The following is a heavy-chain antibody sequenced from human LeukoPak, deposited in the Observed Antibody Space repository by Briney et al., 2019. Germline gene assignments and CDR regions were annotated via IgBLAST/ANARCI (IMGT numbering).Heavy chain of an antibody. CDR2: IHPGNSET. Sequence: GESLKISCKGSGYSFSSYWIAWVRQMPGKGLEWMGIIHPGNSETTYNPSFRGHVTMSADKSVTTAYLQWSSLEASDTAMYYCARRLSSIATSAANAYWGQGTLVTVSS. CDR1: GYSFSSYW. V-gene: IGHV5-51*01. CDR3: ARRLSSIATSAANAY. D-gene: IGHD2-15*01. J-gene: IGHJ4*02.